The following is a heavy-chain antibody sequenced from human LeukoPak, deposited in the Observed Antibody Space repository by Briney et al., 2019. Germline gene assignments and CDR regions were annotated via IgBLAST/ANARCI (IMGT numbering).Heavy chain of an antibody. CDR2: INHSGST. J-gene: IGHJ6*04. CDR3: ARNQLLLTPHYYYYYGMDV. Sequence: SETLSLTCAVYGGSFSGYYWSWIRQPPGKGLEWIGEINHSGSTNYNPSLKSRVTISVDTSKNQFSRKLSSVTAADTAVYYCARNQLLLTPHYYYYYGMDVWGKGTTVTVSS. V-gene: IGHV4-34*01. D-gene: IGHD2-2*01. CDR1: GGSFSGYY.